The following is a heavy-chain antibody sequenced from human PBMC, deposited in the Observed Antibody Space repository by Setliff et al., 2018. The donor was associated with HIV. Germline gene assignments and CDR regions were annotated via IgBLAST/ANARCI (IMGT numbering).Heavy chain of an antibody. J-gene: IGHJ5*01. Sequence: PGGSLRLSCAASGFNFNNYEMNWVRQAPGKGPEWVSYISSSGSTIYFADSAKGRFTISRDNAKNSLYLQMNTLRAEDTAVYYCASARTFYAESALDSWGQGTLVTVSS. V-gene: IGHV3-48*03. CDR2: ISSSGSTI. CDR1: GFNFNNYE. CDR3: ASARTFYAESALDS. D-gene: IGHD4-17*01.